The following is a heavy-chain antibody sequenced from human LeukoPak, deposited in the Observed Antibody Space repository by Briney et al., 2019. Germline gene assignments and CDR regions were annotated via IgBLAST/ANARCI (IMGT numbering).Heavy chain of an antibody. CDR3: ARYNWNDVVSALDY. J-gene: IGHJ4*02. CDR2: IIPIFGTA. D-gene: IGHD1-1*01. Sequence: SVKVSCKASGGTFSSYAISWVRQAPGQGLEWMGGIIPIFGTANYAQKFQGRVTITTDESTSTAYMELSSLRSEDTAVYYCARYNWNDVVSALDYWGQGTLVTVSS. CDR1: GGTFSSYA. V-gene: IGHV1-69*05.